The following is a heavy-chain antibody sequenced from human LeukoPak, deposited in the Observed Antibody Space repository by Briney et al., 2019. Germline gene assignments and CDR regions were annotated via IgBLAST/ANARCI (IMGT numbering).Heavy chain of an antibody. CDR1: GGSFSGYQ. Sequence: KPSETLSLTCAVYGGSFSGYQWSWIRQPPGKGLEWIGEINNSGNTNYSPSLKSRVTLSVDTSKNQFSLKLNSVTAADTAVYYCARGFALNYYDSSGYYFDYWGQGTLVTVSS. D-gene: IGHD3-22*01. J-gene: IGHJ4*02. CDR3: ARGFALNYYDSSGYYFDY. V-gene: IGHV4-34*01. CDR2: INNSGNT.